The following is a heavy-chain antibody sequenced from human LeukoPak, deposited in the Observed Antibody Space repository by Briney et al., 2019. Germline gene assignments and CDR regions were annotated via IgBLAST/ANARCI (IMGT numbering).Heavy chain of an antibody. CDR3: ARDLASMGVIFFDY. V-gene: IGHV1-18*01. J-gene: IGHJ4*02. D-gene: IGHD3-16*02. CDR1: GYTFTRFG. CDR2: ISAYNGNT. Sequence: ASVKVSCKASGYTFTRFGISWVRQAPGQGLEWMGWISAYNGNTNYAQKLQGRVTMTTDTSTSTAYMELRSLRSDDTAVYYCARDLASMGVIFFDYWGQGTLVTVSS.